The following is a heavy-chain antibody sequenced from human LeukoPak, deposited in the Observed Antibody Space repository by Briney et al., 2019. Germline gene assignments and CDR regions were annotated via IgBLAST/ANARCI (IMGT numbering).Heavy chain of an antibody. CDR2: INQDGSEK. CDR3: ARENGLRYMDV. D-gene: IGHD2-8*01. Sequence: GGSLRLSCAASGFTFSSYWMSWVRQAPGKGLEWVANINQDGSEKYYVDSVKGRFTISRDNAKNSLYLQMNSLRAEDTAVYYCARENGLRYMDVWGKGTTVTVSS. CDR1: GFTFSSYW. J-gene: IGHJ6*03. V-gene: IGHV3-7*01.